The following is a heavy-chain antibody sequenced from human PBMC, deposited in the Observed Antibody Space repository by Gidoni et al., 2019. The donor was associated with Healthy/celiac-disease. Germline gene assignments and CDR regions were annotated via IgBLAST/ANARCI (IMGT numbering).Heavy chain of an antibody. CDR1: GGSVNTGGYY. D-gene: IGHD3-22*01. J-gene: IGHJ5*02. CDR2: IYYSGST. V-gene: IGHV4-31*03. Sequence: QVQLQESGPGLVKPSQTLSLTCTVSGGSVNTGGYYWTWIRQHPGKCREWIGYIYYSGSTYYNPSLKSRLTISVDTSKNQFSLKLSSVTAADTAVYYCARVPYYYDSSGYYGVDPWGQGTLVTVSS. CDR3: ARVPYYYDSSGYYGVDP.